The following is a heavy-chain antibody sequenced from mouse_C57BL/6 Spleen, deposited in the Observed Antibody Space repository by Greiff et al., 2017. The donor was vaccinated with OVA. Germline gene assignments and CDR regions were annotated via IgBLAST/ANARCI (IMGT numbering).Heavy chain of an antibody. D-gene: IGHD4-1*02. CDR1: GYAFSSYW. CDR2: IYPGDGDT. J-gene: IGHJ2*01. CDR3: ARKGQLGRSDYFDY. Sequence: VQLQQSGAELVKPGASVKISCKASGYAFSSYWMNWVKQRPGKGLEWIGQIYPGDGDTNYNGKFKGKATLTADKSSSTAYMQLSSLTSEDSAVYFCARKGQLGRSDYFDYWGQGTTLTVSS. V-gene: IGHV1-80*01.